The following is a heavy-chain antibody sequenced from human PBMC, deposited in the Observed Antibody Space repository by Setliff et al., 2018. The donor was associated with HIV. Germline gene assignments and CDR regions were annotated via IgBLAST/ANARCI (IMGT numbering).Heavy chain of an antibody. CDR1: GFTFSSYA. V-gene: IGHV3-30*04. CDR2: ISDDGSAK. J-gene: IGHJ4*02. Sequence: GGSLRLSCAASGFTFSSYAMHWVRQAPGKGLEWVAVISDDGSAKYYADSVQGRFTISRDNSKNMLYLQMNSLRADDTAVYYCARDRALNYYDSRSYDPLYYFDHWGQGMLVTVSS. D-gene: IGHD3-22*01. CDR3: ARDRALNYYDSRSYDPLYYFDH.